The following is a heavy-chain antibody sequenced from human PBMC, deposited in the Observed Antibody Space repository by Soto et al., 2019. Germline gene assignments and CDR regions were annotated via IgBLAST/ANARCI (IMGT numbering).Heavy chain of an antibody. J-gene: IGHJ6*02. D-gene: IGHD3-10*01. V-gene: IGHV4-34*01. CDR3: AGGDPYYYGSGSYIV. Sequence: SETLSLTCAVYGGSFSGYYWSWIRQPPGKGLEWIGEINHSGSTNYNPSLKSRVTISVDTSKNQFSLKLSSVTAADTAVYYCAGGDPYYYGSGSYIVWGQGTTVTVSS. CDR1: GGSFSGYY. CDR2: INHSGST.